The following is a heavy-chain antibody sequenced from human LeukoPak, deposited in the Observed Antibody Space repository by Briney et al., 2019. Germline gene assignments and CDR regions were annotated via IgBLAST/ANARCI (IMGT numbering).Heavy chain of an antibody. CDR2: INTDGGST. Sequence: GGSLTLSCAASGFPFSDYWMHWVRQAPGKGLVWVSRINTDGGSTSYAVSVKGRFTISRDNAKNTLYLQMDSLRAEDTAVYYCARATSGWHYFDYWGQGTLVTVSS. CDR1: GFPFSDYW. CDR3: ARATSGWHYFDY. V-gene: IGHV3-74*01. D-gene: IGHD6-19*01. J-gene: IGHJ4*02.